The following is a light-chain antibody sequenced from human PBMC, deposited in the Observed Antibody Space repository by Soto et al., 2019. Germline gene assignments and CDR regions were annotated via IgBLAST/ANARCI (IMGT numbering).Light chain of an antibody. V-gene: IGKV3D-15*01. CDR3: QQYNNWPPIT. Sequence: ELVLTQSPGPLSLSPGERATLSCRASQTVRNNYLAWYQQKPGQAPRLLIYDASSRATGIPYRFSGSGSGTEFTLTISSLQSEDFAVYYCQQYNNWPPITFGQGTRLEIK. J-gene: IGKJ5*01. CDR1: QTVRNN. CDR2: DAS.